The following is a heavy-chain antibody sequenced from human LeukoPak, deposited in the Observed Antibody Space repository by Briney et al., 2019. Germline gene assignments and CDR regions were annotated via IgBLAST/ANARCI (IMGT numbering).Heavy chain of an antibody. J-gene: IGHJ4*02. D-gene: IGHD2-15*01. V-gene: IGHV4-59*01. CDR3: ARENRYCNISQCLRLQN. CDR2: LHYTGGS. Sequence: PSETLALIYTFSVGSIRGFSGRCTTQPPGKGLEWVGYLHYTGGSNYNPSLQSRVTISLDTSKNQFSLKLTSVTAADTAVYYCARENRYCNISQCLRLQNWGQGTLVTVS. CDR1: VGSIRGFS.